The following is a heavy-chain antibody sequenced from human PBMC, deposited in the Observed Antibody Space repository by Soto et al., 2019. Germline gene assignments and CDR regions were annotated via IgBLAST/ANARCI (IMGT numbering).Heavy chain of an antibody. D-gene: IGHD3-10*01. J-gene: IGHJ4*02. V-gene: IGHV1-69*02. CDR2: IIPILGIA. Sequence: QVQLVQSGAEVKKPGSSVKVSCKASGGTFSSYTISWVRQAPGQGLEWMGRIIPILGIANYAQKFQGRVTITADKSTSTAYMELSSLRSEDTAVYYCALISNADFYGSGSFGIDYWGQGTLVTVSS. CDR3: ALISNADFYGSGSFGIDY. CDR1: GGTFSSYT.